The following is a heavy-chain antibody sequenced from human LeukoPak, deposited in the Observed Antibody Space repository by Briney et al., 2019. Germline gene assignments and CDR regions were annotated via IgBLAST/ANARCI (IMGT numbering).Heavy chain of an antibody. D-gene: IGHD5-24*01. CDR2: INAGNGNT. Sequence: ASVKVSCKASGYTFTSYAMHWVRQAPGQRLEWMGWINAGNGNTKYSQKFQGRVTITRDTSASTAYMELSSLRSEDTAVYYCARALKASRDGYNYFDYWGQGTLVTVSS. V-gene: IGHV1-3*01. CDR3: ARALKASRDGYNYFDY. J-gene: IGHJ4*02. CDR1: GYTFTSYA.